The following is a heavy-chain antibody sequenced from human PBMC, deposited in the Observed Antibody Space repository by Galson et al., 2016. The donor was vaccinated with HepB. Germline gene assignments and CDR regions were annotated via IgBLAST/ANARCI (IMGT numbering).Heavy chain of an antibody. Sequence: SETLSLTCTVSGDSISSNSFFWAWIRQPPEKGLEWIGEIHHSGNTNYNPSLKSRVTMSVDKSESQLSLRLSSVTAADTAVYYCVRQGTISYTWGYWGQGTLVTVSS. CDR3: VRQGTISYTWGY. V-gene: IGHV4-39*07. CDR1: GDSISSNSFF. J-gene: IGHJ4*02. CDR2: IHHSGNT. D-gene: IGHD5-24*01.